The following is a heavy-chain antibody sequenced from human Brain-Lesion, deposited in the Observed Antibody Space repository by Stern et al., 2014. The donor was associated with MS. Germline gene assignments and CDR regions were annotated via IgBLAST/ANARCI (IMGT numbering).Heavy chain of an antibody. Sequence: QVQLVQSGPGLVKPSQTLSLSCTVSGGSISSGGYYWSWIRPPAGKGLEWIGRIFNSGRTSYNPPLKSRVTISIDTSKNQFSLRLNSMTAADTAVYYCARGRVVPGFQYYATDVWGQGTTVIVSS. CDR3: ARGRVVPGFQYYATDV. J-gene: IGHJ6*02. D-gene: IGHD2-2*01. CDR2: IFNSGRT. CDR1: GGSISSGGYY. V-gene: IGHV4-61*02.